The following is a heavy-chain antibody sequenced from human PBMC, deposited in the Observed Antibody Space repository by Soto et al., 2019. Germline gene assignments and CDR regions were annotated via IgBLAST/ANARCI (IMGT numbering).Heavy chain of an antibody. CDR3: AREAY. V-gene: IGHV3-7*05. Sequence: VQLVESGGGLVQPGGSLRLSCAASGFTFTNYWMSWVRQAPGKGLEWVANIRHDGSEKYYVDSVKGRFTISRDNAKNSLYLQMNSLRGEDTAVYYCAREAYWGQGTLVTVSS. J-gene: IGHJ4*02. CDR1: GFTFTNYW. CDR2: IRHDGSEK.